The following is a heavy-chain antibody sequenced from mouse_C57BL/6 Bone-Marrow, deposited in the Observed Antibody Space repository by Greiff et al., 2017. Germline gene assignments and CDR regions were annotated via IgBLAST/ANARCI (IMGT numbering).Heavy chain of an antibody. Sequence: EVQLQESGGGLVQPGGSLKLSCAASGFTFSDYGMAWVRQAPRKGPEWVAFISNLAYSIYYADTVTGRFTISRENAKNTLYLEMSSLRSEDTAMYYCARHDYYGFAYWGQGTLVTVSA. CDR2: ISNLAYSI. CDR1: GFTFSDYG. V-gene: IGHV5-15*01. CDR3: ARHDYYGFAY. J-gene: IGHJ3*01. D-gene: IGHD1-1*01.